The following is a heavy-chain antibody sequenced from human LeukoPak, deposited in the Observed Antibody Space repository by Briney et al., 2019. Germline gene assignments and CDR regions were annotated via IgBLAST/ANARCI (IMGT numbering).Heavy chain of an antibody. D-gene: IGHD3-10*01. Sequence: SETLSLTCTVSGASMRTYYWSWIRQPPGKGLEWIGFIYHSGSTDYNPSHKSRGTISVDTSKNQFSLKLSSVTAADTAVYYCARTNYYGSGSYYPDLWGQGTLVTVSS. J-gene: IGHJ5*02. CDR1: GASMRTYY. CDR2: IYHSGST. V-gene: IGHV4-59*08. CDR3: ARTNYYGSGSYYPDL.